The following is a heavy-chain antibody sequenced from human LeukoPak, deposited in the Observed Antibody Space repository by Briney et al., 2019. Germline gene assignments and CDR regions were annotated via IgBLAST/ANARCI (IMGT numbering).Heavy chain of an antibody. Sequence: ASVKVSCKASGYTFTGYYMHWVRQAPGQGLEWMGWINPNSGGTNYAQKFQGRVTMTRDTSISTAFMELSRLRSDDMAVYYCARVAYGDYVENWFDPWGQGTLVTVSS. CDR2: INPNSGGT. J-gene: IGHJ5*02. V-gene: IGHV1-2*02. CDR1: GYTFTGYY. D-gene: IGHD4-17*01. CDR3: ARVAYGDYVENWFDP.